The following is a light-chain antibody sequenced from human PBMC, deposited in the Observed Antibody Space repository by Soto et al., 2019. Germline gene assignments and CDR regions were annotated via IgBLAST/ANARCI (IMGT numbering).Light chain of an antibody. Sequence: EIVLTQSPGTLSLSPGDRATLSCRASQSVSSNYVAWYQQKSGQAPRLLVYGASIRATGIPDSFSGSGSGTDFTLVIRRLEPEDFAVYYCQQYGSSPRTFGQGTKVEIK. CDR3: QQYGSSPRT. CDR1: QSVSSNY. V-gene: IGKV3-20*01. CDR2: GAS. J-gene: IGKJ1*01.